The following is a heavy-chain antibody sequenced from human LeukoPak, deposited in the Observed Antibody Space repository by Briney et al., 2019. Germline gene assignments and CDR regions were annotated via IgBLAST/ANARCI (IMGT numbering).Heavy chain of an antibody. Sequence: SETLSLTCSVSGDSIRSHYWSWIRQPPGKRPEWIGHVFFTGSTTYNPTLEGRVTISIDTSGSKFSLKLTSVTAADTAVYHCARVEWELLGAHLWGQGILLSVSS. V-gene: IGHV4-59*11. J-gene: IGHJ4*02. CDR2: VFFTGST. CDR3: ARVEWELLGAHL. CDR1: GDSIRSHY. D-gene: IGHD1-26*01.